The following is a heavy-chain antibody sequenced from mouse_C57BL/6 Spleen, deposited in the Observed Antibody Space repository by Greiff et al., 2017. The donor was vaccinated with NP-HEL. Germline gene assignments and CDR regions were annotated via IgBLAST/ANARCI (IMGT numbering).Heavy chain of an antibody. J-gene: IGHJ1*03. D-gene: IGHD1-1*01. CDR1: GYAFSSYW. V-gene: IGHV1-80*01. CDR3: ARSYYGSSYWYCDV. CDR2: IYPGDGDT. Sequence: VQLQQSGAELVKPGASVKISCKASGYAFSSYWMNWVKQRPGKGLEWIGQIYPGDGDTNYNGKFKGKATLTADKSSSTAYMQLSSLTSEDSAVYFCARSYYGSSYWYCDVWGTGTTVTVSS.